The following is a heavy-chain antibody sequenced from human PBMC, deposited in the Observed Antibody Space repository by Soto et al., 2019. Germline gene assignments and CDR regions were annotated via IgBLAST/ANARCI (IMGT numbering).Heavy chain of an antibody. CDR3: ARDRIAVAGTVTDWFDP. D-gene: IGHD6-19*01. CDR2: IIPIFGTA. CDR1: GGTFSSYA. J-gene: IGHJ5*02. Sequence: GXSVKVSCKASGGTFSSYAISWVRQAPVQGLEWMGGIIPIFGTANYAQKFQGRVTITADESTSTAYMELSSLRSEDTAVYYCARDRIAVAGTVTDWFDPWGQGTLVTVSS. V-gene: IGHV1-69*01.